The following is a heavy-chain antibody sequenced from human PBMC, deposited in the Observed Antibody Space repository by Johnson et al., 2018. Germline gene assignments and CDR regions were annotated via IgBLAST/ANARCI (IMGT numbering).Heavy chain of an antibody. CDR2: LKRKTDDGTT. CDR3: TTAVLQSFGELWAHDAFDI. D-gene: IGHD3-10*01. V-gene: IGHV3-15*07. J-gene: IGHJ3*02. Sequence: VQLVQSGGGVVEPGGSLRLSCAASGFTFSNAWMNWVRQAPGKGLEWVGRLKRKTDDGTTDYAAPVKGRFPIARDDSKNPLYLQINSRKPEETAVYYSTTAVLQSFGELWAHDAFDIWGQGTMVTVSS. CDR1: GFTFSNAW.